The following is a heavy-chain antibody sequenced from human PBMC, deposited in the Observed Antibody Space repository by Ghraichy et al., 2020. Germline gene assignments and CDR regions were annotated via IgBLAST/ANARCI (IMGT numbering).Heavy chain of an antibody. V-gene: IGHV1-18*01. CDR2: ISGYNDNT. CDR1: GYTLTDYG. D-gene: IGHD4-11*01. Sequence: ASVKVSCKASGYTLTDYGISWVRQAPGQGLEWMGWISGYNDNTNFAPKFRDRVTVTTNTLSATAYLEVRSLKSDDTAIYYCARNSSDRAFDIWGQGTMVTVSS. CDR3: ARNSSDRAFDI. J-gene: IGHJ3*02.